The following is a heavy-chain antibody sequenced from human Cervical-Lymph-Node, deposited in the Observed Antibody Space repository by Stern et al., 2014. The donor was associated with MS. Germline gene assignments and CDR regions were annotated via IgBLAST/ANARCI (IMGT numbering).Heavy chain of an antibody. Sequence: QMQLVQSGADVTKPGASLKVSCKASGGTFSKFPSSWVRQAPGQGLEWMAGILPVFGTPASAQELRGRVTITADVSTSTVYMELSSLRSDDTAVYYCALSSETSDRWYSLGYDLWGQGTLVTVSS. V-gene: IGHV1-69*01. CDR2: ILPVFGTP. CDR1: GGTFSKFP. CDR3: ALSSETSDRWYSLGYDL. D-gene: IGHD6-13*01. J-gene: IGHJ5*02.